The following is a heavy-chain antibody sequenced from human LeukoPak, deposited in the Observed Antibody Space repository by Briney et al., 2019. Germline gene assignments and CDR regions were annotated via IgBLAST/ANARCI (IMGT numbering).Heavy chain of an antibody. CDR1: GFTFSSYA. CDR3: AKVACSSTSCYVFSV. CDR2: IGGSGGNT. V-gene: IGHV3-23*01. J-gene: IGHJ6*02. D-gene: IGHD2-2*01. Sequence: PGGSLRLSCAASGFTFSSYAMSWVRQAPGKGLEWVSAIGGSGGNTYYADSVKGRFTISRDNSKNTLYLQMNSLRAEDTAVYYCAKVACSSTSCYVFSVWGQGTTVTVSS.